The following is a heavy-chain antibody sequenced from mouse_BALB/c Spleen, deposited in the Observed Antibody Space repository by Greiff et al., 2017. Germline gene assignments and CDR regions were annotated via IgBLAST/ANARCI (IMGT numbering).Heavy chain of an antibody. CDR2: INPSNGGT. Sequence: QVQLQQPGAELVKPGASVKLSCKASGYTFTSYYMYWVKQRPGQGLEWIGGINPSNGGTNFNEKFKSKATLTVDKSSSTAYMQLSSLTSEDSAVYYCLFYYEYDYYAMDYWGQGTAVTVS. CDR1: GYTFTSYY. CDR3: LFYYEYDYYAMDY. V-gene: IGHV1S81*02. J-gene: IGHJ4*01. D-gene: IGHD2-4*01.